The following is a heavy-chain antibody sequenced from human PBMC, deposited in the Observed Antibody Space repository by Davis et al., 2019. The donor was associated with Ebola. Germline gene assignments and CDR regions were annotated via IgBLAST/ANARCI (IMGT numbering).Heavy chain of an antibody. Sequence: ASVKVSCKGSGSTFGNSAITWLRQAPGQGLEWMGGINPISGDTNYAEIFQGRVTMTRDTSLSTVYMELTSLRSDDTAVYYCARDLSYSYYYHYYGMDVWGQGTTVTVSS. J-gene: IGHJ6*02. D-gene: IGHD3-10*01. CDR1: GSTFGNSA. V-gene: IGHV1-2*02. CDR2: INPISGDT. CDR3: ARDLSYSYYYHYYGMDV.